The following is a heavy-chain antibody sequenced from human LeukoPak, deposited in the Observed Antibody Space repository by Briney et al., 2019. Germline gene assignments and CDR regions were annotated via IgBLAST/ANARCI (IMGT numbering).Heavy chain of an antibody. CDR2: IYSGGST. J-gene: IGHJ4*02. Sequence: PGGSLRLSCAASGFTVSSNYMSWVRQAPGKGLEWVSVIYSGGSTYYADSVKGRFTISRDNSKNTLYLQMNSLRAEDTAVYYCVRHSSSTSCYPLGGQGTLVTVSS. D-gene: IGHD2-2*01. V-gene: IGHV3-66*02. CDR1: GFTVSSNY. CDR3: VRHSSSTSCYPL.